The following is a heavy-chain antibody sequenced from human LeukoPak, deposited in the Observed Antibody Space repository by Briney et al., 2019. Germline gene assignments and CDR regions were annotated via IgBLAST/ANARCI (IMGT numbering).Heavy chain of an antibody. CDR1: GGTFSSYA. CDR2: IIPIFGTA. V-gene: IGHV1-69*13. J-gene: IGHJ4*02. D-gene: IGHD2-2*01. Sequence: ASVKVSCKASGGTFSSYAISWVRQAPGQGLEWMGGIIPIFGTANYAQKFQGRVTITADESTSTAYMELSSLRSEDTAVYYCARVGTVPAAIRMYYFDYWGQGTLVTVSS. CDR3: ARVGTVPAAIRMYYFDY.